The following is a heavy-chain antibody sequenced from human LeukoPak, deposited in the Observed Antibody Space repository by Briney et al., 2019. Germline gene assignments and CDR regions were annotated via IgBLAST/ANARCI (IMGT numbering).Heavy chain of an antibody. D-gene: IGHD5-18*01. CDR1: GFTVSSNY. Sequence: GGSLRLSCAASGFTVSSNYMSWVRQAPGKGLEWVSVIYSGGSTYYADSVKGRFTISRDNSKNTLYLQMNSLRAEDTAVYYCARSGYPKLNYFDYLGQGTLVSVSS. J-gene: IGHJ4*02. CDR3: ARSGYPKLNYFDY. V-gene: IGHV3-66*02. CDR2: IYSGGST.